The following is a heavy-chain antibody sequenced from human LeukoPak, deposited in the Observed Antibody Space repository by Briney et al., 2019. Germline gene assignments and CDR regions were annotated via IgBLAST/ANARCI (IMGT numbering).Heavy chain of an antibody. CDR2: IYYSGST. CDR1: GGSISSSSYY. CDR3: ARGWVARGSGSYPSNLSRRHWFDP. Sequence: SETLSLTCTVSGGSISSSSYYWGWIRQPPGKGLEWIGSIYYSGSTNYNPSLKSRVTISVDTSKNQFSLKLSSVTAADTAVYYCARGWVARGSGSYPSNLSRRHWFDPWGQGTLVTVSS. J-gene: IGHJ5*02. D-gene: IGHD3-10*01. V-gene: IGHV4-39*07.